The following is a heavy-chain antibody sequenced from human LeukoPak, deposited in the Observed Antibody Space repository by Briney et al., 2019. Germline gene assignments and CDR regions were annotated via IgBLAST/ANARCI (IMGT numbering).Heavy chain of an antibody. Sequence: PGGPLRLSCAASGFTSSSFALSWVRQAPGEGLEWVSAISGGGRGGSTYYADSVKGRFTISRDNSKNTLYLQMNSLRAEDTAVYYCAKVGIDGSGPFDHWGQGTLVTVSS. J-gene: IGHJ4*02. CDR3: AKVGIDGSGPFDH. D-gene: IGHD3-10*01. V-gene: IGHV3-23*01. CDR1: GFTSSSFA. CDR2: ISGGGRGGST.